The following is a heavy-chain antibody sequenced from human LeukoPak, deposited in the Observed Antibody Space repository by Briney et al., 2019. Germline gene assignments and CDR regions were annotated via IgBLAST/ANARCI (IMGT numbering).Heavy chain of an antibody. CDR2: IYYSGST. D-gene: IGHD1-1*01. V-gene: IGHV4-61*01. CDR1: GGSISSGSYY. Sequence: SETLSLTCTVSGGSISSGSYYWSWIRQPPGKGLEWIGYIYYSGSTNYNPSLKSRVTISVDTSKNQFSLKLSSVTAADTAVYYCARGTGTTAYWGQGTLVTVSS. J-gene: IGHJ4*02. CDR3: ARGTGTTAY.